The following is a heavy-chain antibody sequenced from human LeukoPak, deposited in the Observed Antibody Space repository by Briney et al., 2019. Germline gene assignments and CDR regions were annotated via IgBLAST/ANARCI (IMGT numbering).Heavy chain of an antibody. V-gene: IGHV1-46*01. Sequence: ASVKVSCKASGYTFTGYYMHWVRQAPGQGLEWMGIINPSGGSTSYAQKFQGRVTMTRDTSTSTVYMELSSLRSEDTAVYYCARAGYSNSWYQVPPLYTASGLDYYFDYWGQGTLVTASS. J-gene: IGHJ4*02. CDR2: INPSGGST. CDR1: GYTFTGYY. D-gene: IGHD6-13*01. CDR3: ARAGYSNSWYQVPPLYTASGLDYYFDY.